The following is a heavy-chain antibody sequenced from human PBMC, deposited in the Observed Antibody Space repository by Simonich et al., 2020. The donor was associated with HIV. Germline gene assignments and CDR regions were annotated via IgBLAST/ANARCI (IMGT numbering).Heavy chain of an antibody. D-gene: IGHD1-1*01. CDR2: INPNSGGT. CDR3: AREGAMLDDAFDI. Sequence: QVQLVQSGAEVKKPGASVKVSCKASGYTFTDNPMHWVRQAPGQGLEWMGWINPNSGGTDYAKKFKGRVNMTRDTSMSTAYMELSRLRTDDTAVYFCAREGAMLDDAFDIWGQGTMVTVSS. CDR1: GYTFTDNP. V-gene: IGHV1-2*02. J-gene: IGHJ3*02.